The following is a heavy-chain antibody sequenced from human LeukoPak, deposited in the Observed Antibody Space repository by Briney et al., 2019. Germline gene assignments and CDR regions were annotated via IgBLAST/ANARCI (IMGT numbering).Heavy chain of an antibody. CDR1: GGSLNGYY. CDR3: ARHKYSSGWPPEGAFDI. J-gene: IGHJ3*02. V-gene: IGHV4-34*01. D-gene: IGHD6-19*01. Sequence: SETLSLTCAVYGGSLNGYYWSWIRQPPGKGLEWIGEINHSGSTYYNPSLKSRVTISVDTSKNQFSLKLSSVTAADTAVYYCARHKYSSGWPPEGAFDIWGQGTMVTVSS. CDR2: INHSGST.